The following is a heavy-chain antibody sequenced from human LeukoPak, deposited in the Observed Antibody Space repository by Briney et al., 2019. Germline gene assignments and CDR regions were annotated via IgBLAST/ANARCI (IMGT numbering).Heavy chain of an antibody. V-gene: IGHV3-21*01. D-gene: IGHD3-10*01. CDR2: ISSSSSYI. CDR3: ARALLGARGFGYYGMDV. J-gene: IGHJ6*02. Sequence: GVSLRLSCAASGFTFSSYSMNWVRQAPGKGLEWVSSISSSSSYIYYADSVKGRFTISRDNAKNSLYLQMNSLRAEDTAVYYCARALLGARGFGYYGMDVWGQGTTVTVSS. CDR1: GFTFSSYS.